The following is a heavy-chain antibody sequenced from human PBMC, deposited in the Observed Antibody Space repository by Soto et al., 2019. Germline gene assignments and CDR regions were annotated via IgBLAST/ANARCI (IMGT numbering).Heavy chain of an antibody. Sequence: EVQLVESGGGLVQPGRSLRLSCAASGFTFDDYAMHWVRQAPGKGLEWGSGISWNSGSIGYADSVKGRFTISRDNAKNSLYLQMNSLSAEDTALYYCAKGGYSYGHGFDYWCQGTLDTVSS. D-gene: IGHD5-18*01. CDR2: ISWNSGSI. CDR1: GFTFDDYA. J-gene: IGHJ4*02. V-gene: IGHV3-9*01. CDR3: AKGGYSYGHGFDY.